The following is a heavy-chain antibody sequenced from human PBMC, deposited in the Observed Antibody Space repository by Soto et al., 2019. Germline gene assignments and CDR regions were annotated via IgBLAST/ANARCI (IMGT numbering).Heavy chain of an antibody. J-gene: IGHJ6*03. CDR1: RFTFSNAW. CDR3: TTVPDYDFWTGYYYYMDV. Sequence: EVQLVESGGGLVKPGGSLRLSCAASRFTFSNAWMSWVRQAPGKGLEWVGRIKSKTDGGTTDYAAPVKGRFTISRDDSKNTLYLQMNSLKTEDTAVYYCTTVPDYDFWTGYYYYMDVWGKGTTVTVSS. CDR2: IKSKTDGGTT. D-gene: IGHD3-3*01. V-gene: IGHV3-15*01.